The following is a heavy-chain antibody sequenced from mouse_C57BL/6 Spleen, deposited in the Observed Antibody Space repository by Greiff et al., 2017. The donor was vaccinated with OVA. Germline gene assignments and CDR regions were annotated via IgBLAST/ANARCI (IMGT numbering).Heavy chain of an antibody. J-gene: IGHJ3*01. CDR1: GYTFTSYW. CDR3: ATRQLRLPLFAY. CDR2: IYPSDSET. D-gene: IGHD3-2*02. Sequence: QVQLQQPGAELVRPGSSVKLSCKASGYTFTSYWMDWVKQRPGQGLEWIGNIYPSDSETHYNQKFKDKATLTVDKSSSTAYMQLSSLTSEDSAVYYCATRQLRLPLFAYWGQGTLVTVSA. V-gene: IGHV1-61*01.